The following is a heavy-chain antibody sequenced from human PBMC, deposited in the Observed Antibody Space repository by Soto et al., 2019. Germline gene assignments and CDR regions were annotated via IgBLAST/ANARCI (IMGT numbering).Heavy chain of an antibody. Sequence: PSETLSLTCTVSGGSISSYYWSWIRQPPGKGLEWIGYIYYSGSTNYNPSLKSRVTITADESTSTAYMELSSLRSEDTAVYYCARDYVDYGDYQYYFDYWGQGTLVTVSS. J-gene: IGHJ4*02. V-gene: IGHV4-59*01. D-gene: IGHD4-17*01. CDR1: GGSISSYY. CDR2: IYYSGST. CDR3: ARDYVDYGDYQYYFDY.